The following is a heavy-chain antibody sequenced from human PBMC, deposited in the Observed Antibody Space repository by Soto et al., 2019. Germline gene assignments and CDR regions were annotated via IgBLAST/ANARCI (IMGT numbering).Heavy chain of an antibody. D-gene: IGHD1-1*01. CDR3: AREKQGWNDSYYYYYMDV. Sequence: QVQLVQSGAEVKKPGASVKVSCKASGYTFTSYAMHWVRQAPGQRLECMGWINAGNGNTKYSQKFQGRVTITRYTSASTAYMELSRLRSEDTAVYYCAREKQGWNDSYYYYYMDVWGKGTTVTVSS. V-gene: IGHV1-3*01. CDR1: GYTFTSYA. CDR2: INAGNGNT. J-gene: IGHJ6*03.